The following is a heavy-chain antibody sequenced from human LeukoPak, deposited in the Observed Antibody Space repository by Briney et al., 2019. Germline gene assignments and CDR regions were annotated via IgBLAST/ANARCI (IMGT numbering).Heavy chain of an antibody. J-gene: IGHJ4*02. Sequence: SETLSLTCTVSGGAISTYYWSWIRQPPGKGLEWIGYIYYSGSTNYNPSLKSRVTISVDTSKNQFSLNLSSVTAADTAVYYCARDYSNYIMDYWGQRILVTVSS. CDR3: ARDYSNYIMDY. V-gene: IGHV4-59*01. D-gene: IGHD4-11*01. CDR1: GGAISTYY. CDR2: IYYSGST.